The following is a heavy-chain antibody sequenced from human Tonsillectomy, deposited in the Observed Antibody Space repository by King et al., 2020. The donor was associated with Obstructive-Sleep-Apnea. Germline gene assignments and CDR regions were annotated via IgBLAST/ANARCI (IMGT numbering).Heavy chain of an antibody. D-gene: IGHD3-3*01. V-gene: IGHV3-30*04. J-gene: IGHJ4*02. CDR3: ALIKDYDFWSGYRPPNDY. CDR2: ILYDGSNK. Sequence: QLVQSGGGVVQPGRSLRLSCATSGFTFSCYSMHWVRQAPGKGLEWGAVILYDGSNKYYADSVKGRFTISRDNSKNTLYLQMNSLRAEDTAVYYCALIKDYDFWSGYRPPNDYWGQGTLVTVSS. CDR1: GFTFSCYS.